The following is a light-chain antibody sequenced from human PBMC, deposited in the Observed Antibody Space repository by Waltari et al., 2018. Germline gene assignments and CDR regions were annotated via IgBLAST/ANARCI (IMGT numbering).Light chain of an antibody. Sequence: QAGLTQPPSVSVALRQTATLTCSGNNEHIGHQGADWLKARTRHPPILLSFRSNNRPAGIPERFSASRVGNLASLTISGLLPDDEADYYCSSWDNSLNVVLFGGGTRLTVL. J-gene: IGLJ3*02. V-gene: IGLV10-54*04. CDR3: SSWDNSLNVVL. CDR2: RSN. CDR1: NEHIGHQG.